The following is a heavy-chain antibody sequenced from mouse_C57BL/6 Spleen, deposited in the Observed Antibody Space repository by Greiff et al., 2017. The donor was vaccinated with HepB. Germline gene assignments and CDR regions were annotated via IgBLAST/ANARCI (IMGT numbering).Heavy chain of an antibody. J-gene: IGHJ1*03. CDR2: INPNNGGT. CDR3: ARDYYGSSYWYFDV. D-gene: IGHD1-1*01. Sequence: EVQLQQSGPELVKPGASVKIPCKASGYTFTDYNMDWVKQSHGKSLEWIGDINPNNGGTIYNQKFKGKATLTVDKSSSTAYMELRSLTSEDTAVYYGARDYYGSSYWYFDVWGTGTTVTVSS. V-gene: IGHV1-18*01. CDR1: GYTFTDYN.